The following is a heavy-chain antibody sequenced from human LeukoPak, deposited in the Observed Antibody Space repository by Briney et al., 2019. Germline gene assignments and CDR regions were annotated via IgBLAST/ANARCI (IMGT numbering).Heavy chain of an antibody. CDR2: ISSSSSYT. Sequence: PGGSLRLSCATSGFTFSDYYMRWIRQAPGKGLDWVSYISSSSSYTNYADSVKGRFTISRDNAKNSLYLQMNSLRAEDTAVYYCARDTAVPGTGTDFDYWGQGTLVTVSS. J-gene: IGHJ4*02. D-gene: IGHD6-19*01. CDR3: ARDTAVPGTGTDFDY. V-gene: IGHV3-11*05. CDR1: GFTFSDYY.